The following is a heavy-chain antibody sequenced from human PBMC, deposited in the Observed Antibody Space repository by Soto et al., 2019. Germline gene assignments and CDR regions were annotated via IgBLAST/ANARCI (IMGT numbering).Heavy chain of an antibody. CDR1: GFTVTNSY. V-gene: IGHV3-30-3*01. Sequence: PGGSLRLSCAASGFTVTNSYMAWVRQAPGKGLEWVAVISYDGSNKYYADSMKGRFTISRDNSKNTLYLQMNSLRAEDTAVYYCARDYCSGGSCYFYGMDVWGQGTTVTVSS. CDR3: ARDYCSGGSCYFYGMDV. J-gene: IGHJ6*02. CDR2: ISYDGSNK. D-gene: IGHD2-15*01.